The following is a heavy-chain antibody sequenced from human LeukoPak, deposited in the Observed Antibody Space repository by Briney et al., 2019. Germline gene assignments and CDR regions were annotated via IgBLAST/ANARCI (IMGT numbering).Heavy chain of an antibody. CDR3: AREDGSSWYYFDS. V-gene: IGHV4-59*01. CDR1: GGSINTYY. Sequence: PSETLSLTCTVSGGSINTYYWSWIQQPPGKGLEWIGYIYYSGSTNYNPSLKSRVTISVDTSKNQFSLKLSSVTAADTAVYYCAREDGSSWYYFDSWGQGTLVTVSS. J-gene: IGHJ4*02. CDR2: IYYSGST. D-gene: IGHD6-13*01.